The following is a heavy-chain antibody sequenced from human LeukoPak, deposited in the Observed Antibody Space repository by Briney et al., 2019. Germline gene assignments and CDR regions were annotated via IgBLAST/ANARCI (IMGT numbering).Heavy chain of an antibody. CDR2: INSDGSST. D-gene: IGHD2-2*01. J-gene: IGHJ4*02. CDR3: ARRVVVPAAPYYFDY. V-gene: IGHV3-74*01. CDR1: GFIFSSYW. Sequence: GGSLRLSCAASGFIFSSYWMHWVRQAPGKGLVWVSRINSDGSSTSYADSVKGRFTISRDNAKNTLYLQMNSLRAEDTAVYYCARRVVVPAAPYYFDYRGQGTLVTVSS.